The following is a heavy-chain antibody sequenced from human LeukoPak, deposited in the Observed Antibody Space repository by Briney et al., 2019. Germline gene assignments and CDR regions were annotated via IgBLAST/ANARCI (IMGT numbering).Heavy chain of an antibody. J-gene: IGHJ4*02. CDR2: IIPIFGTA. D-gene: IGHD2-15*01. Sequence: SVKVSCKASGYTFTGYYMHWVRQAPGQGLEWMGGIIPIFGTANYAQKFQGRVTITADESTSTAYMELSSLRSEDTAVYYCARDFSGGSCYHCGLDYWGQGTLVTVSS. CDR1: GYTFTGYY. CDR3: ARDFSGGSCYHCGLDY. V-gene: IGHV1-69*13.